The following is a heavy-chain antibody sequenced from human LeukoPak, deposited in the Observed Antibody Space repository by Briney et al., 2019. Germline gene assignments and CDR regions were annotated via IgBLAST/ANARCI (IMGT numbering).Heavy chain of an antibody. CDR3: AKDIRPAATPGIFDY. D-gene: IGHD2-2*02. J-gene: IGHJ4*02. CDR1: GFTFDDYA. CDR2: ISWDGGST. V-gene: IGHV3-43D*04. Sequence: QPGGSLRLSCAASGFTFDDYAMHWVRQAPGKGLEWVSLISWDGGSTYYADSVKGRFTISRDNSKNSLYLQMNSLRAEDAALYYCAKDIRPAATPGIFDYWGQGTLVTVSS.